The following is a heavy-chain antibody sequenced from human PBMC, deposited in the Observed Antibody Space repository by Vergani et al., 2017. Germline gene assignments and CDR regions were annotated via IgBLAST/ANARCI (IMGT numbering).Heavy chain of an antibody. CDR2: INHSGST. CDR3: ARKFGPDWYFDL. Sequence: QVQLQQWGAGLLKPSETLSLTCAVYGGSFSGYYWSWIRQPPGKGLEWIGEINHSGSTNYNPSLKSRVTISVDTSKNQFSLKLSPVTAADTAVYYCARKFGPDWYFDLWGRGTLVTVSS. V-gene: IGHV4-34*01. CDR1: GGSFSGYY. D-gene: IGHD3-10*01. J-gene: IGHJ2*01.